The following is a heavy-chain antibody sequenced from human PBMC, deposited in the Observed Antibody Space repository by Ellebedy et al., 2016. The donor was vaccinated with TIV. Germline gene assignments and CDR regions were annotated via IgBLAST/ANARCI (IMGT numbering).Heavy chain of an antibody. J-gene: IGHJ2*01. V-gene: IGHV1-46*01. D-gene: IGHD2-2*01. CDR3: ARHVDPAVYYWYFDL. Sequence: ASVKVSCKASGYSFLNYHVHWVRQAPGQGLEWMGLINTNGGTLSTPKFQGRFTITRDTSTSTVYLELSSLKSEDTALYYCARHVDPAVYYWYFDLWGRGTQVTVSS. CDR2: INTNGGT. CDR1: GYSFLNYH.